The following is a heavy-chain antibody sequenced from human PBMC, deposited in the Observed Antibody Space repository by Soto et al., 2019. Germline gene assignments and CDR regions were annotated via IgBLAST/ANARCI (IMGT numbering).Heavy chain of an antibody. J-gene: IGHJ4*02. CDR1: GYTSTSYG. D-gene: IGHD3-22*01. Sequence: ASVNVSCKAAGYTSTSYGISWVRQAPRQGLEWMGWISAYNGNTNYAQKLQGRVTMTTDTSTSTAYMELRSLRSDDTAVYYCARDGPDSSGYYRSNFDYWGQGTLLTVSS. CDR3: ARDGPDSSGYYRSNFDY. V-gene: IGHV1-18*01. CDR2: ISAYNGNT.